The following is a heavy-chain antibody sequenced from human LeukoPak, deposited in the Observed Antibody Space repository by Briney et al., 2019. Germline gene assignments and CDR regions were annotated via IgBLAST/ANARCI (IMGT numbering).Heavy chain of an antibody. CDR3: ARGGVYSSGSYYLYYFDY. CDR1: GFTFTDYA. CDR2: ISYDGGNK. D-gene: IGHD6-19*01. V-gene: IGHV3-30-3*01. Sequence: GGSLRLSCVASGFTFTDYAMHWVRQAPGKGLEWVALISYDGGNKYYTDSVKGRFTISRDNSKNTLYLQMNSLRAEDTAVYYCARGGVYSSGSYYLYYFDYWGQGTLVTVSS. J-gene: IGHJ4*02.